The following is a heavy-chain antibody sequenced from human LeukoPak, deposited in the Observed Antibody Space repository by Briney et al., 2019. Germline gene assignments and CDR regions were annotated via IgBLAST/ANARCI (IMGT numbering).Heavy chain of an antibody. CDR1: GGSIISSSHY. J-gene: IGHJ4*02. V-gene: IGHV4-39*01. CDR3: ARQGPAPYFDY. Sequence: PSETLSLTCTVSGGSIISSSHYWGWVRQPPGKGLEWIGSVYYGGITHYNRSLKSPVTISVDTPKNQFSLKLTSVTAADTAVYYCARQGPAPYFDYWGQGTLLTVSS. CDR2: VYYGGIT.